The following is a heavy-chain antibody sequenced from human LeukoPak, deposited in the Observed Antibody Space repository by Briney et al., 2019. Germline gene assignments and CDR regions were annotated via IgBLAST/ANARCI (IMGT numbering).Heavy chain of an antibody. Sequence: ASVKVSCMASGYTFTGYYMHWVRQAPGQGLEWMGWINPNSGGTNYAQKFQGRVTMTRDTSISTVYMELSRLRSDDTAVYYCARVVVVVAATDYFDYWGQGTLVTVSS. CDR3: ARVVVVVAATDYFDY. V-gene: IGHV1-2*02. J-gene: IGHJ4*02. CDR1: GYTFTGYY. CDR2: INPNSGGT. D-gene: IGHD2-15*01.